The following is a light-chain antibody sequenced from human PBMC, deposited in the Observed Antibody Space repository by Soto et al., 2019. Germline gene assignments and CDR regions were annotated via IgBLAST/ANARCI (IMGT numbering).Light chain of an antibody. CDR3: QQSYSSPPT. Sequence: DIQMTQSPSTLSASVGDRVTITCRASQSISSWLAWYQQKPGKAPKLLIYKASHLESGVPSRFSGSRSGPDFTLTISSLQPEDFATYYCQQSYSSPPTFGQGTKVDI. J-gene: IGKJ1*01. CDR2: KAS. CDR1: QSISSW. V-gene: IGKV1-5*03.